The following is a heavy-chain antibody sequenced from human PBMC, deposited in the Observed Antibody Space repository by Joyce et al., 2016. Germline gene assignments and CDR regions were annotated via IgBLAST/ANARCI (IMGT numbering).Heavy chain of an antibody. V-gene: IGHV3-30*04. CDR3: AREPTSGWYTGRFDS. D-gene: IGHD6-19*01. Sequence: QVQLVESGGGVVQPGRSLRRSCAASGFSFNNYAMHWVRQAPGKGLEWGTVILEDGSNKNYADSGKGRFTISRDNSKNTLYLQMNSLRPEDTAMYYCAREPTSGWYTGRFDSWGQGTLVTVSS. CDR1: GFSFNNYA. CDR2: ILEDGSNK. J-gene: IGHJ4*02.